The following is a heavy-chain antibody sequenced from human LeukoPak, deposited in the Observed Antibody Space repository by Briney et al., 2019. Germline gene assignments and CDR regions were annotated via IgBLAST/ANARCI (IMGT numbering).Heavy chain of an antibody. J-gene: IGHJ6*02. CDR2: INPSGGST. Sequence: GASVKVSCKASGYTFTSYYMHWVRQAPGQGLEWMGIINPSGGSTSYAQKFQGRITMTRDTSTSTVYMELSSLRSEDTAVYYCARDRGLRRFSYCTNGVCYHYYYAMDVWGQGTTVTVSS. CDR1: GYTFTSYY. V-gene: IGHV1-46*01. D-gene: IGHD2-8*01. CDR3: ARDRGLRRFSYCTNGVCYHYYYAMDV.